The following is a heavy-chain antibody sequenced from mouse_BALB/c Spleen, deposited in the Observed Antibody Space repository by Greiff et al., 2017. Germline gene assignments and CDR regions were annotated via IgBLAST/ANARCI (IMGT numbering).Heavy chain of an antibody. V-gene: IGHV14-1*02. Sequence: EVKLVESGDDLVKPGASVKLSCKASGFNIKDYYMHWVKQRPEQGLEWIGWIDPENGNTIYDPKFQGKASITADTSSNTAYLQLSSLTSEDTAVYYCARSYYGSRYWYFDVWGAGTTVTVSS. D-gene: IGHD1-1*01. CDR1: GFNIKDYY. CDR2: IDPENGNT. CDR3: ARSYYGSRYWYFDV. J-gene: IGHJ1*01.